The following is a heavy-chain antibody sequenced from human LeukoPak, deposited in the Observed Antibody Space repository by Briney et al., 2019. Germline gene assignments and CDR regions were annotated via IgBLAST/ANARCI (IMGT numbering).Heavy chain of an antibody. Sequence: ASVKVSCKASGYTFTGYYMHWVRQAPGQGLEWMGWINPNSGGTNYAQKFQGRVTMTRDTSISTAYMELSRLRSDDTAVYYCARDLSCSGGSCYDWFDPWGQGPRSPSPQ. CDR2: INPNSGGT. CDR3: ARDLSCSGGSCYDWFDP. J-gene: IGHJ5*02. D-gene: IGHD2-15*01. CDR1: GYTFTGYY. V-gene: IGHV1-2*02.